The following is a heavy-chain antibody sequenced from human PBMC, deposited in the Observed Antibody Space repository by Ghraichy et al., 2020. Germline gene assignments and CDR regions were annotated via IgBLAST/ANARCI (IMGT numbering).Heavy chain of an antibody. CDR3: GRDFGGKSGWFDP. Sequence: ASVKVSCKASGYTFTSYDINWVRQAAGQGLEWLGWMNPNSGDTGYAQKFQGRVTMTRDTSLGTAYMELSSLTSEDTAVYYCGRDFGGKSGWFDPWGQGTLVTVSS. J-gene: IGHJ5*02. V-gene: IGHV1-8*01. D-gene: IGHD4-23*01. CDR1: GYTFTSYD. CDR2: MNPNSGDT.